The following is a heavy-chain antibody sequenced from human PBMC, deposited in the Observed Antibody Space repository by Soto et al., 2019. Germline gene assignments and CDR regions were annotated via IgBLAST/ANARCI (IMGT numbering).Heavy chain of an antibody. V-gene: IGHV4-38-2*02. CDR1: GGSISSGYY. J-gene: IGHJ6*02. CDR3: ARVGGYGMDV. CDR2: IYHSGST. Sequence: PSETLSLTCTVSGGSISSGYYWGWIRQPPGKGLEWIGSIYHSGSTYNNPSLKSRVTISVDTSKNQFSLKLSSVTAADTAVYYCARVGGYGMDVWGQGTTVTVSS. D-gene: IGHD3-10*01.